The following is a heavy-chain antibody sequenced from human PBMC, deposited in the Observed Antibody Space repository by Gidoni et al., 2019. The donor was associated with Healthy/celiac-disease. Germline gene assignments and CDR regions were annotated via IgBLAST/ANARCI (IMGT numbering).Heavy chain of an antibody. V-gene: IGHV3-23*01. CDR2: ISGSGGST. Sequence: EVQLLESGGGWVQHGGSLRLSCAASGFTFSSYATSWVRRAPGKGLEWVSAISGSGGSTYYADSVKGRFTISRDNSKNTLYLQMNSLRAEDTAVYYCAKAMVSASFDYWGQGTLVTVSS. J-gene: IGHJ4*02. CDR3: AKAMVSASFDY. D-gene: IGHD2-2*01. CDR1: GFTFSSYA.